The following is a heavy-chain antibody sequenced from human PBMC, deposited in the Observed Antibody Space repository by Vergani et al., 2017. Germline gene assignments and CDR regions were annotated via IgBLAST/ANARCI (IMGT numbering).Heavy chain of an antibody. CDR3: AKGISGYYHDY. V-gene: IGHV3-48*01. D-gene: IGHD3-22*01. Sequence: EVQLVESGGGLVQPGGSLRLSCAASAFTFSTYSMNWVRQAPGKGLEWVSYISSSSGIIHYADSVKGRFTISRDNAKNSLYLQMNSLRAEDTAVYYCAKGISGYYHDYWGQGTLVTVSA. J-gene: IGHJ4*02. CDR1: AFTFSTYS. CDR2: ISSSSGII.